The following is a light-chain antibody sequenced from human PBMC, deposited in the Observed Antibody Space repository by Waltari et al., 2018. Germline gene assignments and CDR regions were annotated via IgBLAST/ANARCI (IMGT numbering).Light chain of an antibody. V-gene: IGLV2-14*01. Sequence: QSALTQPASVSGSPGQSITISCTGTSSDVGGYNSVAWYQQHPGKAPKRMIYEVSNRPSGVSNRFSGSKSGNTASLTISGLQAEDEADYYCSSYTSSSTYVFGTGTKVPVL. CDR3: SSYTSSSTYV. CDR1: SSDVGGYNS. CDR2: EVS. J-gene: IGLJ1*01.